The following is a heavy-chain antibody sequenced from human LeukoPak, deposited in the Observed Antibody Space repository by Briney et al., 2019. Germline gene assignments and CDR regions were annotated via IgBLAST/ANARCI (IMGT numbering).Heavy chain of an antibody. CDR3: ARDRYYYDSSARYFDY. D-gene: IGHD3-22*01. V-gene: IGHV4-61*02. Sequence: SETLSLTCTVSGVSINIGTDYWSWIRQPAGKGLEWIGRIHTSGSTNYSPSLKSRVTMSVDTSKNQFSLKLSSVTAADTAVYYCARDRYYYDSSARYFDYWGQGTLVTVSS. CDR1: GVSINIGTDY. CDR2: IHTSGST. J-gene: IGHJ4*02.